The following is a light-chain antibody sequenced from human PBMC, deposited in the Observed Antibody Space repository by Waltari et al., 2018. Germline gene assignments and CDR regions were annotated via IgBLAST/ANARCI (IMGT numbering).Light chain of an antibody. J-gene: IGLJ3*02. CDR3: CSHASGSTWV. Sequence: QSALTQPASVSGSPGQSITISCPGTNSDAGAYNYVSWYQQSPGKVPKLMIYEVSNRPAGDSKRFSGSKSGNTASLTITGLQAEDEAEYYCCSHASGSTWVCGGGTMLTVL. CDR2: EVS. CDR1: NSDAGAYNY. V-gene: IGLV2-14*01.